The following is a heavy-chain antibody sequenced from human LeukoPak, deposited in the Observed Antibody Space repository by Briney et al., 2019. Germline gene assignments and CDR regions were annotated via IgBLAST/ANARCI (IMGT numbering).Heavy chain of an antibody. J-gene: IGHJ5*02. V-gene: IGHV1-18*01. CDR3: ARDHVSGSYFGNNWFDP. CDR1: GYTFTSYG. D-gene: IGHD1-26*01. Sequence: ASVKVSCKASGYTFTSYGISWVRQAPGQGLEWMGWISAYNGNTNYAQKLQGRVTMTTDTSTSTAYMELRSLRSDDTAVYYCARDHVSGSYFGNNWFDPWGQGTLLTVSS. CDR2: ISAYNGNT.